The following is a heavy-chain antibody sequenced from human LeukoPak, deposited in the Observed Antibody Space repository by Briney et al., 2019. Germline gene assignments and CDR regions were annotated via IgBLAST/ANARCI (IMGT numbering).Heavy chain of an antibody. CDR2: ISAYNGNT. D-gene: IGHD6-13*01. Sequence: ASVKVSCKASGYTFTSYGISWVRQAPGQGLEWMGWISAYNGNTNYAQKLQGRVTMTTDTSTSTAYIELRSLRSDDTAVYYCARDRRIATAGTRGSWFDPWGQGTLVTVSS. CDR1: GYTFTSYG. V-gene: IGHV1-18*01. CDR3: ARDRRIATAGTRGSWFDP. J-gene: IGHJ5*02.